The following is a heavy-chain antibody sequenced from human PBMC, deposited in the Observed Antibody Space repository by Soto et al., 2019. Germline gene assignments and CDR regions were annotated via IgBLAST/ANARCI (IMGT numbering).Heavy chain of an antibody. D-gene: IGHD1-1*01. CDR2: ITPFKSDT. CDR3: ARSPFAGSDAFDI. CDR1: GYTFTFRY. J-gene: IGHJ3*02. Sequence: SVKVSCKASGYTFTFRYLRWVRQAPGQALEWMGWITPFKSDTNYAQKFQDRVTITRDRSVSTAYMELSNLRSDDTAMYYCARSPFAGSDAFDIWGQGTMVTVSS. V-gene: IGHV1-45*02.